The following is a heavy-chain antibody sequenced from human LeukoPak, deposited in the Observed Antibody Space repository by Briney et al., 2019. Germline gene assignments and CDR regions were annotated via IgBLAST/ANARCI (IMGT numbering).Heavy chain of an antibody. V-gene: IGHV3-7*01. CDR1: GFTFSTYW. CDR2: IKQDGSEK. CDR3: VTESYRRFDY. D-gene: IGHD3-10*01. J-gene: IGHJ4*02. Sequence: GGSLRLSCAASGFTFSTYWMSWVRQAPGKGPEWVAGIKQDGSEKYYVDSVKGRFTISRDNAKNSLYLQMNSLRAEDTAVYYCVTESYRRFDYWGQGTLVTVSS.